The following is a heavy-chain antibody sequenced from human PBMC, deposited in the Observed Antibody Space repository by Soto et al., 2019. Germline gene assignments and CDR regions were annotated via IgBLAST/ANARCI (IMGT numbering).Heavy chain of an antibody. CDR3: AKDITFGGDYYFDY. CDR2: ISGSGGST. V-gene: IGHV3-23*01. J-gene: IGHJ4*02. CDR1: GFTFSSYA. D-gene: IGHD3-16*01. Sequence: PGGSLRLSCEASGFTFSSYAMSWVRQAPGKGLEWVSAISGSGGSTYYADSVKGRFTISRDNSKNTLYLQMNSLRAEDTAVYYCAKDITFGGDYYFDYWGQGTLVTVSS.